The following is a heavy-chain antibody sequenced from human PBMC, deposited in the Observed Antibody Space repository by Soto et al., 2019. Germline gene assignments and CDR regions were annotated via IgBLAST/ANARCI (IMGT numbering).Heavy chain of an antibody. V-gene: IGHV4-61*01. CDR2: IYNSGIT. CDR1: GGSVSSGSHY. J-gene: IGHJ4*02. Sequence: SETLSLTCTVSGGSVSSGSHYWSWIRQSPGKGLEWIGYIYNSGITKYNATLKSRVTISVDTSKNQFSLRLISVTAADTAVYYCARKAYYASGRINLFDSWGQGTLVTVS. D-gene: IGHD3-10*01. CDR3: ARKAYYASGRINLFDS.